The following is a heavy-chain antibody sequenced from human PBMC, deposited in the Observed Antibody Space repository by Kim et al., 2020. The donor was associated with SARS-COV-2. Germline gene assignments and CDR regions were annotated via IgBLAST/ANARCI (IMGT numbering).Heavy chain of an antibody. V-gene: IGHV3-23*01. CDR3: AKDPLDRYDFWSGYYSGFDY. CDR1: GFTFSSYA. Sequence: GGSLRLSCAASGFTFSSYAMSWVRQAPGKGLEWVSAISGSGGSTYYADSVKGRFTISRDNSKNTLYLQMNSLRAEDTAVYYCAKDPLDRYDFWSGYYSGFDYWGQGTLVTVSS. D-gene: IGHD3-3*01. J-gene: IGHJ4*02. CDR2: ISGSGGST.